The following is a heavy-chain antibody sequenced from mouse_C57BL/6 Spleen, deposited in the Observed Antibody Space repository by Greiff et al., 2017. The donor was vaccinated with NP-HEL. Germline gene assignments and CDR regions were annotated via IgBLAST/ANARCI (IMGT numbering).Heavy chain of an antibody. V-gene: IGHV1-82*01. J-gene: IGHJ2*01. D-gene: IGHD1-1*01. Sequence: QVQLQQSGPELVKPGASVKISCKASGYAFSSSWMNWVKQRPGKGLEWIGRIYPGAGDTNYNGKFKGKATLTADKSSSTAYMQLSSLTSEDSAVYFCARGLGYGSSYYFDYWGQGTTLTVSS. CDR3: ARGLGYGSSYYFDY. CDR1: GYAFSSSW. CDR2: IYPGAGDT.